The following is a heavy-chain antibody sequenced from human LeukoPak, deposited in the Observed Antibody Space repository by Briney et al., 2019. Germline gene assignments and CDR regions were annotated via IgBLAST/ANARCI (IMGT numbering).Heavy chain of an antibody. Sequence: GGSLRLSCSASGFSFNNYAMSWIRQAPGKGLTWVSLVSPAYGRTYYADSVKGRFTISRDNSNNMLSLYMGSLRADDTAVYYCAKGRRVTTVPGTGLAEYFQVWGQGTLVTVSP. CDR1: GFSFNNYA. CDR2: VSPAYGRT. J-gene: IGHJ1*01. D-gene: IGHD6-19*01. V-gene: IGHV3-23*01. CDR3: AKGRRVTTVPGTGLAEYFQV.